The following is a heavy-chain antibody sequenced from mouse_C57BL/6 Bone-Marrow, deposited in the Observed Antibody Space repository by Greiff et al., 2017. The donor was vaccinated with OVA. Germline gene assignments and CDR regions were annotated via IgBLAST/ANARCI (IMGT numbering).Heavy chain of an antibody. D-gene: IGHD2-4*01. J-gene: IGHJ3*01. CDR1: GYTFTSYG. Sequence: VQLQQSGAELARPGASVKLSCKASGYTFTSYGISWVKQRTGQGLEWIGEIYPRSGNTYYNEKFKGKATLTADKSSSTAYMELRSLTSEDSAVYFCAREGLRAWFAYWGQGTLVTVSA. V-gene: IGHV1-81*01. CDR3: AREGLRAWFAY. CDR2: IYPRSGNT.